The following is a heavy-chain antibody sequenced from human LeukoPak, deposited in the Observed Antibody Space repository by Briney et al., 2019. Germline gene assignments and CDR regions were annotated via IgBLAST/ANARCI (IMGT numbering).Heavy chain of an antibody. CDR2: IRYDGSNK. Sequence: PGGSLRLSCAASGFTFSSYGMHWVRQAPGKGLEWVAFIRYDGSNKYYADSVKGRFTISRDNSKNTLYLRMNSLRAEDTAVYYCAKGLLLWFGELDYWGQGTLVTVSS. CDR1: GFTFSSYG. J-gene: IGHJ4*02. V-gene: IGHV3-30*02. CDR3: AKGLLLWFGELDY. D-gene: IGHD3-10*01.